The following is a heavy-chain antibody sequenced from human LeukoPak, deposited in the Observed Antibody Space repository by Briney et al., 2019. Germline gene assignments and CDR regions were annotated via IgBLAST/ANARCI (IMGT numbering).Heavy chain of an antibody. J-gene: IGHJ6*03. CDR2: ISSSSSYI. D-gene: IGHD4-11*01. Sequence: GGSLRLSCAASGFTFSSYSMNWVRQAPGKGLEWVSSISSSSSYIYYADSVKGRFTISRDNAKNSLYLQMNSLRAEDTAVYYCARGRGSDYSNYVPYYYYYMDVWGKGTTVTVSS. CDR1: GFTFSSYS. CDR3: ARGRGSDYSNYVPYYYYYMDV. V-gene: IGHV3-21*01.